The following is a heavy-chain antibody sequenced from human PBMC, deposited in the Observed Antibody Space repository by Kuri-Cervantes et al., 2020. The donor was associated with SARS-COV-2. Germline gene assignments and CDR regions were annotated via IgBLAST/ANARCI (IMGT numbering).Heavy chain of an antibody. CDR2: ISSSSSYT. CDR1: GFTFSDYY. Sequence: GESLKISCAASGFTFSDYYMSWIRQAPGKGLEWVSYISSSSSYTNYADSVKGRFTISRDNAKNSLYLQMNSLRDEDTAVYYCARETTVTYYYYYYGMDVWGQGTTVTCYS. J-gene: IGHJ6*01. V-gene: IGHV3-11*06. D-gene: IGHD4-17*01. CDR3: ARETTVTYYYYYYGMDV.